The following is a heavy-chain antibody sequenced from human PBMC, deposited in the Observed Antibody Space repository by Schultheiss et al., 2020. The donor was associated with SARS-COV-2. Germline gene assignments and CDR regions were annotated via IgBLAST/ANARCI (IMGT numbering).Heavy chain of an antibody. J-gene: IGHJ6*02. Sequence: SQTLSLTCTVSGDSISSSSYYWGWIRQPPGKGLEWIGSFYYSGSTYYNPSLKSRVTISVDTSKNQFSLKLSSVTAADTAVYYCARVLRFLEWPTRGMDVWGQGTTVTVSS. D-gene: IGHD3-3*01. CDR1: GDSISSSSYY. V-gene: IGHV4-39*01. CDR3: ARVLRFLEWPTRGMDV. CDR2: FYYSGST.